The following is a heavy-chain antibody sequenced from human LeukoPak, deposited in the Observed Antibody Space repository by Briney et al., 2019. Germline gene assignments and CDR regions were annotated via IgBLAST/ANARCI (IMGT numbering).Heavy chain of an antibody. J-gene: IGHJ4*02. CDR3: AKRVVEYCSGGSCYADY. V-gene: IGHV3-30*02. CDR1: GFTFSSYG. Sequence: GGSLRLSCAASGFTFSSYGMHWVRQAPGKGLEWVAYIRYDGSNKYYADSVKGRFTISRDISKSTLYLQMNSLRAEDTAVYYCAKRVVEYCSGGSCYADYWGQGTLVTVSS. D-gene: IGHD2-15*01. CDR2: IRYDGSNK.